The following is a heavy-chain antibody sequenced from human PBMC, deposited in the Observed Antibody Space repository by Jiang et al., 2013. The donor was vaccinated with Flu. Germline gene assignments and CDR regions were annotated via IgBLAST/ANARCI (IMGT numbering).Heavy chain of an antibody. CDR3: ARGSSSWYPHYYYYYGMDV. CDR2: IYYSGST. CDR1: GGSISSYY. D-gene: IGHD6-13*01. V-gene: IGHV4-59*01. Sequence: GLVKPSETLSLTCTVSGGSISSYYWSWIRQPPGKGLEWIGYIYYSGSTNYNPSLKSRVTISVDTSKNQFSLKLSSVTAADTAVYYCARGSSSWYPHYYYYYGMDVWGQGTTVTVSS. J-gene: IGHJ6*02.